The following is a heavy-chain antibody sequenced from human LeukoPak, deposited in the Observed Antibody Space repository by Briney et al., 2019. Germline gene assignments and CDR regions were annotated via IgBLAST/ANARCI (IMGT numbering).Heavy chain of an antibody. J-gene: IGHJ4*02. D-gene: IGHD3-22*01. Sequence: MSSETLSLTCTVSGASISSYYWSWIRQPPGKGLEWIGYIHASGSTNSSPSLNSRVTMSVDTSKNEFSLKLTSVTAADTALYYCARGHFDSSGSSNPLDSWGQGTLVTVSS. CDR3: ARGHFDSSGSSNPLDS. CDR1: GASISSYY. V-gene: IGHV4-4*09. CDR2: IHASGST.